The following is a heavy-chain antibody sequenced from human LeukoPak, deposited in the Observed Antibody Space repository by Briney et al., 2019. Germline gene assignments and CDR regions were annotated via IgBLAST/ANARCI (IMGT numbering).Heavy chain of an antibody. CDR1: GTSFSSYY. CDR2: INHSGYT. V-gene: IGHV4-34*01. D-gene: IGHD4-17*01. CDR3: ARMTTGHDY. J-gene: IGHJ4*02. Sequence: SETLSLTCAVSGTSFSSYYWSWIGQSPEKGLEWIGEINHSGYTNNNPSLKSRVTMSIDTSNNRFSLRLSSVTAADTAVYFCARMTTGHDYWGQGILVTVSS.